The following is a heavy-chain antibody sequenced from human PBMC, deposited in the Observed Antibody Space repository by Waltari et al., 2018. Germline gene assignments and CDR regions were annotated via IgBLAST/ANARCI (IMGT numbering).Heavy chain of an antibody. CDR2: ISSSSSTI. D-gene: IGHD3-22*01. CDR1: GFTFSSYS. J-gene: IGHJ4*02. CDR3: AREEGVDYYDSSGSMYYFDY. Sequence: EVQLVESGGGLVQPGGSLRLSCAASGFTFSSYSMNWVRQAPGKALEWVSYISSSSSTIYDADSVKGRFTMSRDNAKNSLYLQMNSLRAEDTAVYYCAREEGVDYYDSSGSMYYFDYWGQGTLVTVSS. V-gene: IGHV3-48*01.